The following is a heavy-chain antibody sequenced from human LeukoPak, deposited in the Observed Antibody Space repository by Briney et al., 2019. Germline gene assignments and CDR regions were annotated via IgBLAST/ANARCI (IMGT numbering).Heavy chain of an antibody. CDR1: GFTFSNYW. CDR2: INPDGSTI. CDR3: ATAGNYRFDY. D-gene: IGHD1-7*01. V-gene: IGHV3-74*01. Sequence: PGGSLRLSCAASGFTFSNYWVHWVRQAPGKGLVWVSRINPDGSTINYADSVKGRFTISRDNAKNTLYLQMNSLRAEDTAVYYCATAGNYRFDYWGQGTLATVSS. J-gene: IGHJ4*02.